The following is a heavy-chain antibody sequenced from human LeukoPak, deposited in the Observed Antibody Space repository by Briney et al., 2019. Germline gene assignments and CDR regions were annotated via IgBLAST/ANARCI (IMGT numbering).Heavy chain of an antibody. CDR3: AKDQWLVPYY. CDR2: ITASGGNT. J-gene: IGHJ4*02. Sequence: PGGSLRLSCAASGFTFSSYAMGWVRQAPGKGLEWVSAITASGGNTYYADSVKGRFTISRDNSKNTLYLQVNSLRAEDTAVYYCAKDQWLVPYYWGQGTLVTVSS. V-gene: IGHV3-23*01. D-gene: IGHD6-19*01. CDR1: GFTFSSYA.